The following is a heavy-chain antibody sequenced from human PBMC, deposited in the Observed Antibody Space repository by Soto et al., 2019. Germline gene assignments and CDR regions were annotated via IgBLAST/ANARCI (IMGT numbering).Heavy chain of an antibody. CDR1: GGSISSGGYS. V-gene: IGHV4-30-2*01. J-gene: IGHJ3*02. CDR3: AREADDSSGYPKAFDI. Sequence: QLQLQESGSGLVKPSQTLSLTCAVSGGSISSGGYSWSWIRQPPGKGLEWIGYIYHSGSTYYNPSLKSRVTISVDRSKNQFSLKLSSVTAADTAVYYCAREADDSSGYPKAFDIWGQGTMVTVSS. D-gene: IGHD3-22*01. CDR2: IYHSGST.